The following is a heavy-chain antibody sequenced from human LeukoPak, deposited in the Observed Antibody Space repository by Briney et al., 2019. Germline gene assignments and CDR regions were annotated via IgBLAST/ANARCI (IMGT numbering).Heavy chain of an antibody. Sequence: GGSLRLSCAASGFTFSGSAMHWVRQASGKGLGWVGRIRSKANSYATAYAASVKGRFTISRDDSKNTAYLQMNSLKTEDTAVYYCTIKVGATYYFDYWGQGTLVTVSS. CDR3: TIKVGATYYFDY. CDR2: IRSKANSYAT. V-gene: IGHV3-73*01. D-gene: IGHD1-26*01. J-gene: IGHJ4*02. CDR1: GFTFSGSA.